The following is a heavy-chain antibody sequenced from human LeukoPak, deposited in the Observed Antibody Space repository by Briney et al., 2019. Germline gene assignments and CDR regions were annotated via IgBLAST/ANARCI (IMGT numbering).Heavy chain of an antibody. CDR2: ISSSGSTI. Sequence: MSGGSLRLSCAASGFTFSDYYMSWIRQAPGKGLEWVSYISSSGSTIYYADSVKGRFTISRDNAKNSLYLQMNSLRAEDTAMYYCARGDYYDAPWFDPWGQGTLVTVSS. D-gene: IGHD3-22*01. CDR3: ARGDYYDAPWFDP. J-gene: IGHJ5*02. CDR1: GFTFSDYY. V-gene: IGHV3-11*01.